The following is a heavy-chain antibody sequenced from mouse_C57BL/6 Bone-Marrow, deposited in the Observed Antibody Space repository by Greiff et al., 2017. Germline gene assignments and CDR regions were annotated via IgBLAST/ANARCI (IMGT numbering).Heavy chain of an antibody. V-gene: IGHV2-6-1*01. CDR3: ARQDSSYGYLDD. D-gene: IGHD1-1*01. J-gene: IGHJ1*03. Sequence: QVQLKESGPGLVAPSQSLSITCTVSGFSLTSYGVHWVRQPPGKGLEWLVVIWSDGSTTYNSDLKSRLSISKDNSKSQVFVKINSLQTEDTAMYYCARQDSSYGYLDDWGKGTTVTVSS. CDR2: IWSDGST. CDR1: GFSLTSYG.